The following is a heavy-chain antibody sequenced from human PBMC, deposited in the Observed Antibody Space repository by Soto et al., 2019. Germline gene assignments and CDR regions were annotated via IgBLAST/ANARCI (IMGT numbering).Heavy chain of an antibody. CDR2: ISAYNGNT. V-gene: IGHV1-18*01. CDR3: ARDLSVPSEYYFDY. J-gene: IGHJ4*02. CDR1: GFTFTSYG. D-gene: IGHD6-6*01. Sequence: ASVKVSCKSSGFTFTSYGISCVRQAPGQGLEWMGWISAYNGNTNYAQKLQGRVTMTTDTSTSTAYMELRSLRSDDTAVYYCARDLSVPSEYYFDYWGQGTLVTVSS.